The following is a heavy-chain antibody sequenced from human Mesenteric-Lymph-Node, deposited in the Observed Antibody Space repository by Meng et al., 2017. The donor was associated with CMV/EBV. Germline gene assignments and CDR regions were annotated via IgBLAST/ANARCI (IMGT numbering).Heavy chain of an antibody. CDR2: ISSSSTI. CDR1: GFIFSDYY. V-gene: IGHV3-69-1*01. Sequence: GESLKISCAASGFIFSDYYMNWVRQAPGKGLEWVSSISSSSTIYYADSVKGRFTISRDNAKNSLYLQMNSLRAEDTAVYYCARMDGSGSHDYFDYWGQGTLVTVSS. D-gene: IGHD3-10*01. CDR3: ARMDGSGSHDYFDY. J-gene: IGHJ4*02.